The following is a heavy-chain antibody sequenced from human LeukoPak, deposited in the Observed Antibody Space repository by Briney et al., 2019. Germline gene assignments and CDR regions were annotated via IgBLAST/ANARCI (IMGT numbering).Heavy chain of an antibody. Sequence: SETLSLTCAVNGGSSSGYYWSWIRQPPGKGLEWIGEINHSGSTNYNPSLKSRVTISVDTSKNQFSLKLSSVTAADTAVYYCARVKPFNGITCGGAVPFNWFDPWGQGTLVTVSS. J-gene: IGHJ5*02. V-gene: IGHV4-34*01. CDR2: INHSGST. D-gene: IGHD3-16*01. CDR1: GGSSSGYY. CDR3: ARVKPFNGITCGGAVPFNWFDP.